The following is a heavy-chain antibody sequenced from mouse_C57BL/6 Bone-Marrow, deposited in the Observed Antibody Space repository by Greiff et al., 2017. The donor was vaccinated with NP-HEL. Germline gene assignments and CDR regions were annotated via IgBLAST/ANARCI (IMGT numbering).Heavy chain of an antibody. V-gene: IGHV1-5*01. CDR1: GYTFTSYW. Sequence: VQLKQSGTVLARPGASVKMSCKTSGYTFTSYWMHWVKQRPGQGLEWIGAIYPGNSDTRYNQKFKGKAKRTAVTSASTAYMELSSLTNEDSAVYYCTILRYWYFDVWGTGTTVTVSS. CDR2: IYPGNSDT. J-gene: IGHJ1*03. CDR3: TILRYWYFDV. D-gene: IGHD1-1*01.